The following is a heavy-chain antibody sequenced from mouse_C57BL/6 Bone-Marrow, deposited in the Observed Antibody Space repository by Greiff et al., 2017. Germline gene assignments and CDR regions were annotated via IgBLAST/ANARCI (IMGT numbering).Heavy chain of an antibody. CDR3: ARWVYYSNYEDAMDY. V-gene: IGHV1-82*01. CDR1: GYAFSSSW. CDR2: IYPGDGDT. J-gene: IGHJ4*01. D-gene: IGHD2-5*01. Sequence: VQLQQSGPELVKPGASVKISCKASGYAFSSSWLNWVKQRPGKGLEWIGRIYPGDGDTNYNGKFKGKATLTADKSSSTAYMQLSSLTSEDSAVYFCARWVYYSNYEDAMDYWGQGTSVTVSS.